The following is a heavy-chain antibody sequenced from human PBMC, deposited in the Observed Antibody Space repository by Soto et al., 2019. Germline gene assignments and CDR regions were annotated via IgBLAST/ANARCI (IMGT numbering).Heavy chain of an antibody. V-gene: IGHV3-21*01. J-gene: IGHJ4*02. Sequence: PGGSLRLSCAASGFTFSTYSMNWVRQAPGKGLEWISSISSVSSDIFYADSVKGRFTISRDNAKNSLYLQMNSLRAEDTAVYYCARDFVAATGFFEYWGQGMLVTVSS. CDR2: ISSVSSDI. D-gene: IGHD6-19*01. CDR1: GFTFSTYS. CDR3: ARDFVAATGFFEY.